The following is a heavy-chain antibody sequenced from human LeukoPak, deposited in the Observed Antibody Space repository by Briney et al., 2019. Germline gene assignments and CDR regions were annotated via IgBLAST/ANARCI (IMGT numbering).Heavy chain of an antibody. CDR2: ISYDGSNK. D-gene: IGHD3-22*01. J-gene: IGHJ6*02. V-gene: IGHV3-30*04. Sequence: GRSLRLSCAASGFTFSSYAMHWVRQAPGKGLEWVAVISYDGSNKYYADSVKGRFTISRDNSKNTLYLQMNSLRDEDTAVYYCARDRNYYDSSGYYYYYGMDVWGQGTTVTVSS. CDR1: GFTFSSYA. CDR3: ARDRNYYDSSGYYYYYGMDV.